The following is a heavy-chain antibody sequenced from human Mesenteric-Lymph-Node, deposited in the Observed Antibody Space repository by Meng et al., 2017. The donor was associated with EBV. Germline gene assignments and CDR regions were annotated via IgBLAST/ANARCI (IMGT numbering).Heavy chain of an antibody. D-gene: IGHD3-16*01. V-gene: IGHV3-53*01. CDR1: GFSAVINV. J-gene: IGHJ4*02. Sequence: LGGALEPLNKAGRSPGHSCAAYGFSAVINVLTWVRPSPGKGLECVSLTCSGGNTFYAESVKGRFIVSRDDYKNTVYLQMNSLRGENTALYYCATMEMGAYQYWGPGTLVTVSS. CDR2: TCSGGNT. CDR3: ATMEMGAYQY.